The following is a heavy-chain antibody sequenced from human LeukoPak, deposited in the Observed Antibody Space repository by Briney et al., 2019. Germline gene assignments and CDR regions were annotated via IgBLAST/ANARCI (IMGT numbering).Heavy chain of an antibody. CDR2: INHSGST. CDR1: GGSFSGYY. Sequence: SETLSLTCAVYGGSFSGYYWSWIRQPPGKGLEWIGEINHSGSTNYNPSLKSRVTISVDTSKNQFSLKLSSVTAADTAVYYCARSLNWFDPWGQGTLVTVSS. J-gene: IGHJ5*02. V-gene: IGHV4-34*01. CDR3: ARSLNWFDP.